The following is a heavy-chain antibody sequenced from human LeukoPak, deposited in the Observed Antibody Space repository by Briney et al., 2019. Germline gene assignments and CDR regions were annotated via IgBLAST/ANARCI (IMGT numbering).Heavy chain of an antibody. CDR1: GFTVSSNY. V-gene: IGHV3-53*01. D-gene: IGHD1-26*01. Sequence: PGGSLRLSCAASGFTVSSNYMSWVRQAPGKGLEWVSVIYSGGSTYYADSVKGRFTISRDNSKNTLYLQMNSLRAEDTAVYYCARERVGATRPFYYYYGMDVWGQGTTVTVSS. CDR2: IYSGGST. CDR3: ARERVGATRPFYYYYGMDV. J-gene: IGHJ6*02.